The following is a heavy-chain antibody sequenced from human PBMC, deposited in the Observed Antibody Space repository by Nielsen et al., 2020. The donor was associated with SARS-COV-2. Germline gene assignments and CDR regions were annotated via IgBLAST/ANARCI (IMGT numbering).Heavy chain of an antibody. CDR2: ISWDGGST. CDR1: GFTFDDYT. V-gene: IGHV3-43*01. D-gene: IGHD5-24*01. J-gene: IGHJ4*02. CDR3: AKDRDGYNSH. Sequence: GESLKISCAASGFTFDDYTMHWVRQAPGKGLEWVSLISWDGGSTYYADSVKGRFTISRDNSKNSLYLQMNSLRTEDTALYYCAKDRDGYNSHWGQGTLVTVSS.